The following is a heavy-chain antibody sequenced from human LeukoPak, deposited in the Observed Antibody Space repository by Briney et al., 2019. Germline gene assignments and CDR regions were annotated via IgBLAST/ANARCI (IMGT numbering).Heavy chain of an antibody. Sequence: QLGGSLRLSCAASGFTFSSYGMHCVRQAPGKGLEWGAFIRYDGSNKYYADSVKGRCTISRENYKNTLYLQMNSLRAEDTAVYYCAKGRETTVNPPFDWGQGTLVTVSS. CDR3: AKGRETTVNPPFD. J-gene: IGHJ4*02. V-gene: IGHV3-30*02. D-gene: IGHD4-17*01. CDR1: GFTFSSYG. CDR2: IRYDGSNK.